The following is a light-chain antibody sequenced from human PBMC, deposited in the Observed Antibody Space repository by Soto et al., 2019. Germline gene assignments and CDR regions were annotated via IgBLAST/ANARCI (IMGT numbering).Light chain of an antibody. J-gene: IGKJ1*01. CDR2: GTS. CDR3: QQWRSASRT. V-gene: IGKV3-20*01. Sequence: EIVLTQSPGTLSLSPGERAALSCRASQSVSSTYLAWYQQKPGQAPRLLIYGTSSRATGVPDRFSGSGSGTDFTLTISRLEPEDFAVYYCQQWRSASRTFGQGTKVEIK. CDR1: QSVSSTY.